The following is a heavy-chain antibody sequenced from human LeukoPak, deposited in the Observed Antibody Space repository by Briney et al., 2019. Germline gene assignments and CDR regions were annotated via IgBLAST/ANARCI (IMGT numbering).Heavy chain of an antibody. CDR2: INHSGST. J-gene: IGHJ4*02. D-gene: IGHD3-3*01. Sequence: KPSETLSLTCAGYGGSFSGYYWSWIRQPPGKGLEWIGEINHSGSTNYNPSLKSRVTISVDTSKNQFSLKLSSVTAADTAVYYCARATGYYDFWSGYFRAGGYFDYWGQGTLVTVSS. CDR1: GGSFSGYY. V-gene: IGHV4-34*01. CDR3: ARATGYYDFWSGYFRAGGYFDY.